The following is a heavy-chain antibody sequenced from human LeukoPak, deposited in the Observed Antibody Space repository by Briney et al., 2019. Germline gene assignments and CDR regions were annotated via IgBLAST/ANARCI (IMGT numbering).Heavy chain of an antibody. J-gene: IGHJ3*02. CDR1: GYTFTSYY. CDR2: INPSGGST. V-gene: IGHV1-46*01. Sequence: GASVKVSCKASGYTFTSYYMHWVRQAPGQGLEWMGIINPSGGSTSYAQEYQGRVTMTRDTSTRTVYMELSSLRSEDTAVYYCARGYCSGGSCYWSDAFDIWGQGTMVTVSS. CDR3: ARGYCSGGSCYWSDAFDI. D-gene: IGHD2-15*01.